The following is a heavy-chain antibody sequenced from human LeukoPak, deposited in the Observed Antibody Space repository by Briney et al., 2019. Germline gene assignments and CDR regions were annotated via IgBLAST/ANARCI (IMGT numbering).Heavy chain of an antibody. CDR1: GFTFSSYW. Sequence: GGSLRLSCAASGFTFSSYWMKGVRQAPGKGLAWFSSISSSTSYIYYAVSVKGRFPISRDNAKNSLYLQMNSLRAEDTAVYYCAPDGLIAYWGQGTLVTVSS. V-gene: IGHV3-21*01. J-gene: IGHJ4*02. CDR3: APDGLIAY. CDR2: ISSSTSYI.